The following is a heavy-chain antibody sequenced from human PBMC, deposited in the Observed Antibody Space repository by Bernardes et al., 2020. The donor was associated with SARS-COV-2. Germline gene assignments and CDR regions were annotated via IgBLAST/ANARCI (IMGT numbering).Heavy chain of an antibody. Sequence: GGSLRLSCAASGFTFSSYAMSWFRQTPGKGLEWFSAVNSAGTTYYTDSVRGRFTAARDNSKDTLYLQMSCLKFEDTAVYYCARVVSGPHVGADAFAVWGRGTSVTVSS. CDR2: VNSAGTT. J-gene: IGHJ3*01. V-gene: IGHV3-23*01. D-gene: IGHD2-21*02. CDR3: ARVVSGPHVGADAFAV. CDR1: GFTFSSYA.